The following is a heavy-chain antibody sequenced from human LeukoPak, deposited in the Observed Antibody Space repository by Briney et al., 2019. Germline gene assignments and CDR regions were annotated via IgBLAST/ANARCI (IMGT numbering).Heavy chain of an antibody. V-gene: IGHV4-39*01. Sequence: SETLSLTCTVSGGSISSSSYYWGWIRQPPGKGLEWIGSIYYSGSTYYNPSLKSRVTISVDTSKNQFSLKLNSVTAADTAVYYCARRPTTVVPLYYFDYWGQGTLVTVSS. D-gene: IGHD4-23*01. CDR3: ARRPTTVVPLYYFDY. CDR1: GGSISSSSYY. CDR2: IYYSGST. J-gene: IGHJ4*02.